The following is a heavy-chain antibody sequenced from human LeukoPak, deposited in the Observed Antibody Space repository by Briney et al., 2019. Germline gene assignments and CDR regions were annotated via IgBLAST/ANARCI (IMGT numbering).Heavy chain of an antibody. CDR2: IGTAGDT. J-gene: IGHJ6*03. V-gene: IGHV3-13*01. CDR3: ARSTVVTGRYYYYYMDV. Sequence: GGSLRLSCAASGFTFSDYDMHWVRQATGKGLEWVSAIGTAGDTYYTGSVKGRFTISRENAKNSLYLQMNSLRAGDTAVYYCARSTVVTGRYYYYYMDVWGKGTTVTVSS. CDR1: GFTFSDYD. D-gene: IGHD4-23*01.